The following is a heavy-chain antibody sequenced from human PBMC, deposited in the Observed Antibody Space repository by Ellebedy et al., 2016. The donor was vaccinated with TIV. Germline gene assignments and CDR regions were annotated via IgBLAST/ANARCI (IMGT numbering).Heavy chain of an antibody. D-gene: IGHD1-26*01. V-gene: IGHV4-39*07. J-gene: IGHJ3*02. CDR1: GGSISSSSYY. Sequence: SETLSLXXTVSGGSISSSSYYWGWIRQPPGKGLEWIGSIYYSGSTYYNPSLKSRVTISVDTSKNQFSLKLSSVTAADTAVYYCARYIVGATNAFDIWGQGTMVTVSS. CDR3: ARYIVGATNAFDI. CDR2: IYYSGST.